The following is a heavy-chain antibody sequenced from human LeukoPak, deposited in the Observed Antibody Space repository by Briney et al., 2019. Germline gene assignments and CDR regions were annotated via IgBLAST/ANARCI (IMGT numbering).Heavy chain of an antibody. Sequence: GGSLRLSCAASGFTFRFYVMNWVRQAPGKGPEWVSGISGSGGSTYYAGSVKGRFTISRDNSKNTLYLQMNSLRAEDTAVYYCAKDYYDSSGGAYYYYYMDVWGKGTTVTVSS. V-gene: IGHV3-23*01. CDR3: AKDYYDSSGGAYYYYYMDV. D-gene: IGHD3-22*01. J-gene: IGHJ6*03. CDR1: GFTFRFYV. CDR2: ISGSGGST.